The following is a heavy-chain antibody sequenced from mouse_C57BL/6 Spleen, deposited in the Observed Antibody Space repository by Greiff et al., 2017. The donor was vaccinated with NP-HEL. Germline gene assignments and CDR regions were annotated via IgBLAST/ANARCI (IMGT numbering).Heavy chain of an antibody. J-gene: IGHJ3*01. V-gene: IGHV14-1*01. D-gene: IGHD2-2*01. CDR2: IDPEDGDT. CDR1: GFNIKDYY. CDR3: TSYYGYGFAY. Sequence: EVQLQQSGAELVRPGASVKLSCTASGFNIKDYYMHWVKQRPEQGLEWIGRIDPEDGDTEYAPKFQGKATMTADTSSNTAYLQLSRLTSEDHSVYYCTSYYGYGFAYWGQGTLVTVAA.